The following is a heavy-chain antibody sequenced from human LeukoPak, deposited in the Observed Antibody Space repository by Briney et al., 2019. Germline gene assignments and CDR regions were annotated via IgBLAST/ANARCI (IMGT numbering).Heavy chain of an antibody. Sequence: SETLSLTCTVSGGSISSYYWSWIRQPPGKGLEWIGYIYYSGSTNYNPSLKSRVTISVDTSKNQFSLKLSSVTAADTAVYYCARGRYCSSTSCYTPYYFDYWGQGTLVTVSS. CDR3: ARGRYCSSTSCYTPYYFDY. J-gene: IGHJ4*02. D-gene: IGHD2-2*02. V-gene: IGHV4-59*01. CDR2: IYYSGST. CDR1: GGSISSYY.